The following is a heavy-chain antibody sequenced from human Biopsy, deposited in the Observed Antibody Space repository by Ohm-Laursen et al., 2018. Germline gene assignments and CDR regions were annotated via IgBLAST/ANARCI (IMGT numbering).Heavy chain of an antibody. CDR1: GDTFNRYG. V-gene: IGHV1-69*06. CDR3: ASGQGDPLGVRIITWSFNF. J-gene: IGHJ4*02. Sequence: VKVSCKASGDTFNRYGLTWVRQAPGQGLEWMGGIIPYFLRTYIPQKLQGRVTITADKSTNTGYMQLTSLRSDDTAVYYCASGQGDPLGVRIITWSFNFWGQGTLVTVSS. CDR2: IIPYFLRT. D-gene: IGHD2-21*01.